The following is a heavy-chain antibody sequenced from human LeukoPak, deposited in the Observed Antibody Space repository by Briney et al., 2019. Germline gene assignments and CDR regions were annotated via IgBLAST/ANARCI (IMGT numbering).Heavy chain of an antibody. CDR1: GFTFRNAW. V-gene: IGHV3-7*04. CDR3: ARGAGDY. J-gene: IGHJ4*02. CDR2: IKPDGSEK. Sequence: PGGSLRLSCAASGFTFRNAWMSSVRQPPGKGLEWVANIKPDGSEKYYVDSVKGRFTISRDNAKNSLYLQMPSLRAEDTGVYYCARGAGDYSGQGTLVTVSS.